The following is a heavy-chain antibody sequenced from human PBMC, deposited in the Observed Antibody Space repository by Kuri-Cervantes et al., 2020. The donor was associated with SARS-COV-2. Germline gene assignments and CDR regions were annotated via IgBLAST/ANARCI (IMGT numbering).Heavy chain of an antibody. CDR3: ATAGPTQQLVVGGFDY. V-gene: IGHV1-8*01. D-gene: IGHD6-13*01. J-gene: IGHJ4*02. CDR2: MNPNSGNT. Sequence: ASVKVSCKASGYTFSSYGISWVRQATGQGLEWMGWMNPNSGNTGYAQKFQGRVTMTRNTSISTAYMELSSLRSEDTAVYYCATAGPTQQLVVGGFDYWGQRTLVTVSS. CDR1: GYTFSSYG.